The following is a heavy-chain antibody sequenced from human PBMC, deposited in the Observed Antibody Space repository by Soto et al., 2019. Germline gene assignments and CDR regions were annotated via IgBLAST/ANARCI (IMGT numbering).Heavy chain of an antibody. V-gene: IGHV4-31*03. J-gene: IGHJ5*02. CDR3: ARDHLRGGMVSGGWFDP. Sequence: PSETLSLTCTVSGGSISSGGYYWSWIRQHPGKGLEWIGYIYYSGSTYYNPSLKSRVTISVDTSKNQFSLKLSSVTAADTAVYYCARDHLRGGMVSGGWFDPWGQGTLVTVSS. CDR2: IYYSGST. CDR1: GGSISSGGYY. D-gene: IGHD2-8*02.